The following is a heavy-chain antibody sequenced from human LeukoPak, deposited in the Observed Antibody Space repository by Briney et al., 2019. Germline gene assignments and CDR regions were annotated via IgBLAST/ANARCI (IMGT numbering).Heavy chain of an antibody. J-gene: IGHJ5*02. CDR3: AREHRLTGERFDP. V-gene: IGHV1-2*02. Sequence: GASVKVSCKASGYTFTSYGISRVRQAPGQGLEWMGWINPNSGGTNYAQKFQGRVTMTRDTSISTAYMELSRLRSDDTAVYYCAREHRLTGERFDPWGQGTLVTVSS. CDR1: GYTFTSYG. D-gene: IGHD7-27*01. CDR2: INPNSGGT.